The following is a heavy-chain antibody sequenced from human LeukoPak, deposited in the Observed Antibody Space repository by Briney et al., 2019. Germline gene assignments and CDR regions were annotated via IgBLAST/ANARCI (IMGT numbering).Heavy chain of an antibody. CDR2: VSYDGANK. CDR3: AKGGLSSYYYDSSGYYPDY. V-gene: IGHV3-30*18. CDR1: GFTFSSYG. J-gene: IGHJ4*02. D-gene: IGHD3-22*01. Sequence: GESLRLSCATSGFTFSSYGMHWVCQAPGKGLEWVAVVSYDGANKYYADSVKGRFTISRDSSKNTLYLQMNSLRAEDTAVYYCAKGGLSSYYYDSSGYYPDYWGQGTLVTVSS.